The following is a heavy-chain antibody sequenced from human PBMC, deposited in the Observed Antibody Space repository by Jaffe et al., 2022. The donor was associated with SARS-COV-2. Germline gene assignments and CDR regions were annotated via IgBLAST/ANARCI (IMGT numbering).Heavy chain of an antibody. CDR3: ARVDLGTDPQRDYYYYGMDV. CDR1: GGSISSGSYY. J-gene: IGHJ6*02. D-gene: IGHD1-1*01. CDR2: IYTSGST. Sequence: QVQLQESGPGLVKPSQTLSLTCTVSGGSISSGSYYWSWIRQPAGKGLEWIGRIYTSGSTNYNPSLKSRVTISVDTSKNQFSLKLSSVTAADTAVYYCARVDLGTDPQRDYYYYGMDVWGQGTTVTVSS. V-gene: IGHV4-61*02.